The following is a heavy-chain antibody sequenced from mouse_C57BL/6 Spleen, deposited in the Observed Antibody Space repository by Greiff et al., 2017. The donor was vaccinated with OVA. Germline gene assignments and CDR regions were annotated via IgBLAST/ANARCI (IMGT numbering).Heavy chain of an antibody. Sequence: EVQGVESGGGLVKPGGSLKLSCAASGFTFSSYAMSWVRQTPEKRLEWVATISDGGSYTYYPDNVKGRFTISRDNAKNNLYLQMSHLKSEDTAMYYCARDLRGFAYWGQGTLVTVSA. J-gene: IGHJ3*01. CDR2: ISDGGSYT. V-gene: IGHV5-4*01. CDR3: ARDLRGFAY. CDR1: GFTFSSYA.